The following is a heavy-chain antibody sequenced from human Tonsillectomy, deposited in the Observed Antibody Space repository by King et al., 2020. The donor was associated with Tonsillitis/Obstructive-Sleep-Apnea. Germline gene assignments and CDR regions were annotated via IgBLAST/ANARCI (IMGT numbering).Heavy chain of an antibody. J-gene: IGHJ4*02. V-gene: IGHV3-64D*06. Sequence: VQLVESGGDLAQPGGSLRLSCAASGFTFSNYAMHWVRQAPGKGLEYVSAINNNGDKTYYADSVKDRFTISRDNSKNTLYLQMSSLRAEDTAIYYCATEDYGESGRNPDWGQGTLVTVSS. CDR3: ATEDYGESGRNPD. CDR2: INNNGDKT. CDR1: GFTFSNYA. D-gene: IGHD3-10*01.